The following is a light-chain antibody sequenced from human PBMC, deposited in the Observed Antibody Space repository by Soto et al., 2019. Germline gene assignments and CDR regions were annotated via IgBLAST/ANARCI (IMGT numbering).Light chain of an antibody. Sequence: DLVMPQSPLSLPVTPGEPASISCRSSQSLLHSNGYNYLDWYLQKPGQSPQLLIYLGSNRASGVPDRFSVSGSGTDFTLKISRVEAEDVGVYYCMQALQTPVTFGGGTKVEIK. J-gene: IGKJ4*01. CDR3: MQALQTPVT. V-gene: IGKV2-28*01. CDR1: QSLLHSNGYNY. CDR2: LGS.